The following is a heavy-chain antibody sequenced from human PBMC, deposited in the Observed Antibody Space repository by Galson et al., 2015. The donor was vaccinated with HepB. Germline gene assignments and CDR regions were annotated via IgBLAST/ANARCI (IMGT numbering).Heavy chain of an antibody. D-gene: IGHD6-13*01. J-gene: IGHJ4*02. CDR2: FDPEDGET. CDR3: ATDRSSSWQLDY. V-gene: IGHV1-24*01. CDR1: GYTLTELS. Sequence: SVKVSCKVSGYTLTELSMHWVRQAPGKGLEWMGGFDPEDGETIYAQKFQGRVTMTEDTSTDTAYMELSSLRSEDTAVYYCATDRSSSWQLDYWGQGTLVTVSS.